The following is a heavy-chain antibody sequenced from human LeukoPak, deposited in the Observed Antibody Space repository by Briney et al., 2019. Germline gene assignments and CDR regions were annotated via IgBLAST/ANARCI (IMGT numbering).Heavy chain of an antibody. CDR3: ARAGNDGYSYPTNYYYYYMDV. Sequence: ASVKVSCKASGGTFSSYAISWVRQAPGQGLEWMGWINPNSGGTNYAQKFQGRVTMTRDTSISTAYMELSRLRSDDTAVYYCARAGNDGYSYPTNYYYYYMDVWGKGTTVTISS. D-gene: IGHD5-18*01. CDR1: GGTFSSYA. CDR2: INPNSGGT. J-gene: IGHJ6*03. V-gene: IGHV1-2*02.